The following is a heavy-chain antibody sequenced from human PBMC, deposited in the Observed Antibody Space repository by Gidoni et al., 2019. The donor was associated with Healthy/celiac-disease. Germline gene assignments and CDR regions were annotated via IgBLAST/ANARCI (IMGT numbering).Heavy chain of an antibody. CDR3: ARDGATYCGGDCYSNWFDP. D-gene: IGHD2-21*02. CDR2: IYYSGST. V-gene: IGHV4-31*03. Sequence: VKPSQTLSLTCTVSGGSISSGGYYWSWIRQHPGKGLEWIGYIYYSGSTYYNPSLKSRVTISVDTSKNQFTLKLSSVTAADTAVYYCARDGATYCGGDCYSNWFDPWGQGTLVTVSS. J-gene: IGHJ5*02. CDR1: GGSISSGGYY.